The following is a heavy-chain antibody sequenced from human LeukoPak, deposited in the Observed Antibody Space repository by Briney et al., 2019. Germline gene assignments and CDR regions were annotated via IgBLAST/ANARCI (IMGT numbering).Heavy chain of an antibody. D-gene: IGHD6-6*01. Sequence: GASVKVFCKASGYTFTGYYMHWVRQAPGQGLEWMGWINPNSGGTNYAQKFQGRVTMTRDTSISTAYMELSRLRSDDTAVYYCASGYSSSSGGLDYWGQGTLVTVSS. CDR3: ASGYSSSSGGLDY. CDR2: INPNSGGT. J-gene: IGHJ4*02. V-gene: IGHV1-2*02. CDR1: GYTFTGYY.